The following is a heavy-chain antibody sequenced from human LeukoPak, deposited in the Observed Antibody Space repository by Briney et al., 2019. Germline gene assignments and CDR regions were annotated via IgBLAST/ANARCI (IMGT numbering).Heavy chain of an antibody. CDR3: ARGASYYFNWFDP. V-gene: IGHV3-48*03. J-gene: IGHJ5*02. D-gene: IGHD3-22*01. CDR1: GFTFSSSE. CDR2: ISSSSSTI. Sequence: PGGSLRLSCAASGFTFSSSEMNWVRQAPGKGLEWVSYISSSSSTIKYADSVKGRFTISRDNAKNSLYLQMNSLRAEDTAVYCCARGASYYFNWFDPWGQGTLVTVSS.